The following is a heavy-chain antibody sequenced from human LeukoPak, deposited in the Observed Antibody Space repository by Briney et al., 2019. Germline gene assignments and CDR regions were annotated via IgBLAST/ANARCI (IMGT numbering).Heavy chain of an antibody. CDR3: ARDGFYTGHSSGWYGAFDI. CDR2: INSDGTII. J-gene: IGHJ3*02. Sequence: PGGSLRLSCAASGSTFSSNWMHWVRQAPGKGLVWVSRINSDGTIINYADSVKGRFTISRDNAKNTLWLQMNSLRAEDTAVYYCARDGFYTGHSSGWYGAFDIWGQGTMVTVSS. D-gene: IGHD6-19*01. CDR1: GSTFSSNW. V-gene: IGHV3-74*01.